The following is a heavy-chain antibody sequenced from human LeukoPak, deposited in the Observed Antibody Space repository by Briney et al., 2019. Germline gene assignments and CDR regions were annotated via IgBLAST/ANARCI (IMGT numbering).Heavy chain of an antibody. J-gene: IGHJ6*03. CDR1: GYTFTGYY. CDR3: ARDRRRSSRFGSSWYDVMGHYYYMDV. Sequence: ASVKVSCKASGYTFTGYYMHWVRQAPGQGLEWMGWINPNSGGTNYAQKFQGRVTMTRDTSISTAYMELSRLRSDDTAVYYCARDRRRSSRFGSSWYDVMGHYYYMDVWGKGTTVTVSS. V-gene: IGHV1-2*02. D-gene: IGHD6-13*01. CDR2: INPNSGGT.